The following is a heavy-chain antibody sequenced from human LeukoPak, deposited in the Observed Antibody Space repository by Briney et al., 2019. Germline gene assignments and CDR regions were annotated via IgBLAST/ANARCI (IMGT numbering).Heavy chain of an antibody. Sequence: PGGSLRLSCVASGFTFSSNAMTWVRQAPGKGLEWVATVTGSGGTTFYADSLKGRFTISRDNSKNTVYLQMNSLRVEDTVIYYCAKDYYGSGSSYTDAFDIWGQGTMVTVSS. V-gene: IGHV3-23*01. CDR1: GFTFSSNA. J-gene: IGHJ3*02. CDR3: AKDYYGSGSSYTDAFDI. D-gene: IGHD3-10*01. CDR2: VTGSGGTT.